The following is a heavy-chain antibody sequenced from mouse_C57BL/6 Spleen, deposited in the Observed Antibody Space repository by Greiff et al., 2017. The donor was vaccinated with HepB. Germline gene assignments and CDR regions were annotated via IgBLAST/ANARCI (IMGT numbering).Heavy chain of an antibody. V-gene: IGHV3-1*01. CDR1: GYSITSGYD. CDR2: ISYSGST. J-gene: IGHJ2*01. D-gene: IGHD3-3*01. Sequence: VQLKESGPDMVKPSQSLSLTCTVTGYSITSGYDWHWIRHFPGNKLEWMGYISYSGSTNYNPSLKSRISITHDTSKNHFFLKLNSVTTEDTATYYCARGRGTALYFDYWGQGTTLTVSS. CDR3: ARGRGTALYFDY.